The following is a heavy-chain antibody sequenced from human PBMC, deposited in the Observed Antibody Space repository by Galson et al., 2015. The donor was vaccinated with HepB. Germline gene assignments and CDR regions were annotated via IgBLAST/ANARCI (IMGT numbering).Heavy chain of an antibody. D-gene: IGHD2-15*01. Sequence: SLRLSCAASGFTFSSYGMHWVRQAPGKGLEWVAVIWYDGSNKYYADSVKGRFTISRDNSKNTLYLQMNSLRAEDTAVYYCARSGLISYCSGGSCLGYNWFDPWGQGTLVTVSS. CDR3: ARSGLISYCSGGSCLGYNWFDP. CDR1: GFTFSSYG. CDR2: IWYDGSNK. J-gene: IGHJ5*02. V-gene: IGHV3-33*01.